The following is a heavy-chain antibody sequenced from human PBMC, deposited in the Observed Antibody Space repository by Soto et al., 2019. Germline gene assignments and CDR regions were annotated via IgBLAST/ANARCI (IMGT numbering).Heavy chain of an antibody. Sequence: TLSDRRGVEGGSCVGFYGRWIRQNPGKGLEWIGEIYHSGSTNYNPSLKSRVTISVDKSKNQFSLKLSSVTAADTAVYYCARDGHCSGGSCYSYSYYYGMDVWGQGTTVTVSS. V-gene: IGHV4-34*01. CDR2: IYHSGST. CDR3: ARDGHCSGGSCYSYSYYYGMDV. D-gene: IGHD2-15*01. J-gene: IGHJ6*02. CDR1: GGSCVGFY.